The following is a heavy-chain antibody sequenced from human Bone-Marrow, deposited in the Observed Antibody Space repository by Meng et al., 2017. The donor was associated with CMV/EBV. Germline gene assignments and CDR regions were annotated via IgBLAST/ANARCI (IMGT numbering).Heavy chain of an antibody. CDR3: ARESAYYDFWSGYYYYYCMDV. Sequence: SETLSLTCTVSGGSISSSSYYWGWIRQPPGKGLEWIGSIYYSGSTYYNPSLKSRVTISVDTSKNQFSLKLSSVTAADTAVYYCARESAYYDFWSGYYYYYCMDVWGQGTTVTASS. D-gene: IGHD3-3*01. CDR1: GGSISSSSYY. CDR2: IYYSGST. V-gene: IGHV4-39*07. J-gene: IGHJ6*02.